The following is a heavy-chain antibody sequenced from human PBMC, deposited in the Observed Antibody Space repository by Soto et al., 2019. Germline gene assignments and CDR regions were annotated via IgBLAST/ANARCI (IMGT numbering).Heavy chain of an antibody. CDR3: AGASRSAAGIPYSGFDY. CDR2: IIHIFGTA. Sequence: QVQLVQSGAEVKKPGSSVKVSCKASGGTFSSYAISWVRQAPGQGLEWMGGIIHIFGTANYAQKFQGRVTITADESTSTAYMELSSLRSEDTAVYYCAGASRSAAGIPYSGFDYWGQGTLVTVSS. J-gene: IGHJ4*02. V-gene: IGHV1-69*01. D-gene: IGHD6-13*01. CDR1: GGTFSSYA.